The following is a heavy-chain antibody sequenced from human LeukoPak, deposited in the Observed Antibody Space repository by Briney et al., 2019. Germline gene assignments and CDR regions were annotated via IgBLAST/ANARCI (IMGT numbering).Heavy chain of an antibody. CDR2: VHLSGST. CDR1: SASVTSHH. Sequence: PSETLSLTCAVSSASVTSHHWAWIRQPAGKGLEWVGRVHLSGSTNYYPSSVSRVSISLDKSKNKLSLTLKSVSAADTAVYYCARDESSRDDSVGYHYWGRGVLVTVSS. J-gene: IGHJ4*02. CDR3: ARDESSRDDSVGYHY. D-gene: IGHD3-16*02. V-gene: IGHV4-4*07.